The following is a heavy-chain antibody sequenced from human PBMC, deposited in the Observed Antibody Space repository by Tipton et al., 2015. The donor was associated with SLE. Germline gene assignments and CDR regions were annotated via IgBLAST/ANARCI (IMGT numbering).Heavy chain of an antibody. V-gene: IGHV4-59*01. CDR1: GGFTSSYF. Sequence: TLSLTCTVSGGFTSSYFWSGIRQPPGKGLEWIGYIYYSGSTNYNPSLKSRVTISVDTSKNQFSLKLSSVTAADTAVYYCAREGSGGYFQHWGQGTLATVSS. D-gene: IGHD6-19*01. CDR2: IYYSGST. CDR3: AREGSGGYFQH. J-gene: IGHJ1*01.